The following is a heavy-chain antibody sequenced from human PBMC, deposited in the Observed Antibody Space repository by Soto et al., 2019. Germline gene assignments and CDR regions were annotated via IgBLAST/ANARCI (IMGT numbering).Heavy chain of an antibody. CDR1: GFTFSSYA. J-gene: IGHJ4*02. CDR2: ISGSGGST. CDR3: AKDLTAARPSYFPLADY. D-gene: IGHD1-26*01. Sequence: EVQLLESGGGLVQPGGSLRLSCAASGFTFSSYAMSWVRQAPGKGREWVSAISGSGGSTYYADSVKGRFTISRDNSKNTLYLQMNSLRAEDTAVYYCAKDLTAARPSYFPLADYWGQGTLVTVSS. V-gene: IGHV3-23*01.